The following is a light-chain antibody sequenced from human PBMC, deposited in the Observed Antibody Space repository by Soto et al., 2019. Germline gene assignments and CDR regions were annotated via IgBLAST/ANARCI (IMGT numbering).Light chain of an antibody. Sequence: QSALTQPASVSGSPGQSITISCTGTSSDVGGYNYVSWYQHHPGKAPKLMISKVSNRPSGVSNRFSGSKSGNTSSLTISGLQAEDEADYYCSSFTSSTAVVFGGGTKVTVL. V-gene: IGLV2-14*01. J-gene: IGLJ2*01. CDR2: KVS. CDR1: SSDVGGYNY. CDR3: SSFTSSTAVV.